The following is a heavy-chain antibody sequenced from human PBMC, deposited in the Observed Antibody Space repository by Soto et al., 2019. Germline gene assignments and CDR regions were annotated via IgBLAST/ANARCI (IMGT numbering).Heavy chain of an antibody. D-gene: IGHD6-6*01. V-gene: IGHV4-39*01. CDR3: ASSSPFHY. Sequence: SETLSLTCSVSSASLSSSTYYWSWIRQPPGRGPEWIGSIYYSGNTYYKPSLKSRVSISIDTSRNQFSLKLTSVTAADTGVYYCASSSPFHYWGPGILVTVSS. J-gene: IGHJ4*02. CDR2: IYYSGNT. CDR1: SASLSSSTYY.